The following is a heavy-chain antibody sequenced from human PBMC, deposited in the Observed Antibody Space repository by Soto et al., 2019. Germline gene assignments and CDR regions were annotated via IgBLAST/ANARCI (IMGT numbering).Heavy chain of an antibody. CDR1: GFSLDHYA. Sequence: SLRLSCVASGFSLDHYAMDWVRQAPGKGLEWVSGISWDSGVIDYADSVRGRFTISRDNAKNSLYLQMTSLRAEDTALYYCVKDNVGVYCSGGSCYFDYWGQGSLVTVSS. CDR3: VKDNVGVYCSGGSCYFDY. CDR2: ISWDSGVI. D-gene: IGHD2-15*01. V-gene: IGHV3-9*01. J-gene: IGHJ4*02.